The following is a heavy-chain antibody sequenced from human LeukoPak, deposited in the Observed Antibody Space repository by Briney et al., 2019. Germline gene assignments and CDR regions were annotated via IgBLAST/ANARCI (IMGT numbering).Heavy chain of an antibody. CDR2: INHRGSA. J-gene: IGHJ4*02. V-gene: IGHV4-34*01. CDR3: ARGCVAATGLDCAEFDH. D-gene: IGHD6-13*01. Sequence: SETLSLTCAVYGGSFSGYYWTWIRQSPEKGLEWIGEINHRGSANYNASIRSRVTISVDTSRNQFSLTMSSVTVADTAVYYCARGCVAATGLDCAEFDHWGQGALVTVSS. CDR1: GGSFSGYY.